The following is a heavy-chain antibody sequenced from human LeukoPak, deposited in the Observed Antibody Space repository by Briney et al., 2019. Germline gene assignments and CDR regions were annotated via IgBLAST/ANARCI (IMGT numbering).Heavy chain of an antibody. CDR2: IYPGDSDT. CDR1: GYSFTSYW. CDR3: ARQGDWDLHYFDY. V-gene: IGHV5-51*01. D-gene: IGHD3/OR15-3a*01. J-gene: IGHJ4*02. Sequence: GESLKISCKGSGYSFTSYWIGWVRQMPGKALEWMGIIYPGDSDTRYSPSFQGQVTISADKSISTAYLQWSSLKASDTAMYYCARQGDWDLHYFDYWGQGTLVTVSS.